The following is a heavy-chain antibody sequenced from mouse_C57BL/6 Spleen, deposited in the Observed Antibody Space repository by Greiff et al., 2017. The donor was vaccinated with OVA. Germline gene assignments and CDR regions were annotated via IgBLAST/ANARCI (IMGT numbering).Heavy chain of an antibody. Sequence: QVQLKQPGAELVKPGASVKLSCKASGYTFTSYWMHWVKQRPGQGLEWIGMIHPNSGSTNYNEKFKSKATLTVDKSSSTAYMQLSSLTSEDSAVYYCARRIYYYGSSYEDYAMGYWGQGTSVTVST. CDR3: ARRIYYYGSSYEDYAMGY. CDR1: GYTFTSYW. V-gene: IGHV1-64*01. J-gene: IGHJ4*01. D-gene: IGHD1-1*01. CDR2: IHPNSGST.